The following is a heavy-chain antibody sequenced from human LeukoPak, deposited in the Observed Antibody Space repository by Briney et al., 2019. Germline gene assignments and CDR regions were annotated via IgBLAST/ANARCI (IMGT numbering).Heavy chain of an antibody. D-gene: IGHD3-10*01. Sequence: AGGSLRLSCAASGFTFSSYWMNWVRQAPGKGLVWVSRIASDGSSTTYADSVKGRFSISRDNAKNSLYLQMNSLRAEDTAVYYCASSIWLGELPHYWGQGTLVTVSS. CDR2: IASDGSST. V-gene: IGHV3-74*01. J-gene: IGHJ4*02. CDR3: ASSIWLGELPHY. CDR1: GFTFSSYW.